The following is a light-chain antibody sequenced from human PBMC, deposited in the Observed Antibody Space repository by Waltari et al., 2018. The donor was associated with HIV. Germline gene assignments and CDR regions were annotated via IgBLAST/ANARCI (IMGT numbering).Light chain of an antibody. CDR3: ATWDDSLNGPV. CDR1: SSTIEINT. J-gene: IGLJ3*02. V-gene: IGLV1-44*01. CDR2: SNN. Sequence: QSVLTQPPSASGTPGQRVTISCSGSSSTIEINTVRWYQQFPATAPQLLIYSNNQRPSGVPDRFSGSKSGTSAALAISGLQSEDEADYYCATWDDSLNGPVFGGGTKLTVL.